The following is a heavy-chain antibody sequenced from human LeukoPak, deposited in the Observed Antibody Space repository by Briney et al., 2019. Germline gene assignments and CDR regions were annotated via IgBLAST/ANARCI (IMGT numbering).Heavy chain of an antibody. CDR3: ATERIVLVVYAIINYFDY. J-gene: IGHJ4*02. CDR2: IIPIFGTA. Sequence: SSVKVSCKASGGTFSSYAISWVRQAPGQGLEWMGGIIPIFGTANYAQKFQGRVTITADESTSTAYMELSSLRSEDTAVYYCATERIVLVVYAIINYFDYWGQGTLVTVSS. V-gene: IGHV1-69*01. D-gene: IGHD2-8*01. CDR1: GGTFSSYA.